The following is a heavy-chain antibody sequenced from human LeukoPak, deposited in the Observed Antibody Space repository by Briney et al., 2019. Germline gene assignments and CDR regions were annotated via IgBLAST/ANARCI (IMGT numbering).Heavy chain of an antibody. CDR3: ARVLDFWSGYGDY. V-gene: IGHV1-2*02. D-gene: IGHD3-3*01. CDR1: GYTFTGYY. J-gene: IGHJ4*02. CDR2: INPNSGGT. Sequence: ASVKVSCKASGYTFTGYYMHWVRQAPGQGLEWMGWINPNSGGTNYAQKFQGRVTMTRDTSISTAYMELSRLRSDDTAVYYCARVLDFWSGYGDYWGRGTLVTVSS.